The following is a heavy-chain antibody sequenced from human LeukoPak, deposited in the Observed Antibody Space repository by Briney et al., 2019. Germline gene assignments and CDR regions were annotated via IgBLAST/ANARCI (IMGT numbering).Heavy chain of an antibody. Sequence: ASVKVSCKASGYTFTSYGISWGRQPPGQGLEWMGGISAYNGNTNYAQKLQGRVTMTTDTSTSTAYMKLRSLRSDATAVYNCARGNSGSYLDYWGQGTLVTVSS. J-gene: IGHJ4*02. CDR2: ISAYNGNT. V-gene: IGHV1-18*01. CDR1: GYTFTSYG. CDR3: ARGNSGSYLDY. D-gene: IGHD6-13*01.